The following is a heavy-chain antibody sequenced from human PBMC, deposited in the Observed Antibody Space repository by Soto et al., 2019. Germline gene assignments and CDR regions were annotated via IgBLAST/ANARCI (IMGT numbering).Heavy chain of an antibody. V-gene: IGHV2-5*01. CDR3: AHRPLYCSGGSCYSEGFDY. CDR2: IYWNDDK. D-gene: IGHD2-15*01. Sequence: QITLKESGPTLVKPTQTLTLTCTFSGFSLSTSGVGVGWIRQPPGKALEWLARIYWNDDKRYSPSLKSRLTITKDTSKNQVVLTMTNMDPVDTATYYCAHRPLYCSGGSCYSEGFDYWGQGTLVTVSS. CDR1: GFSLSTSGVG. J-gene: IGHJ4*02.